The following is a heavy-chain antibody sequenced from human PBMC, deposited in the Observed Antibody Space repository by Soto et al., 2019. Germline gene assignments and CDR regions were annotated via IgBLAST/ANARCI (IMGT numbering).Heavy chain of an antibody. CDR1: GFTFRTYA. D-gene: IGHD2-2*01. CDR3: AKGGEGSCSRTSCLYFSDS. CDR2: ISDSGTT. J-gene: IGHJ5*02. Sequence: GGSLRLSCAASGFTFRTYAMSWVRQAPGKGLELVSTISDSGTTYYANSVKGRFTISRDNSRNTLDLQMNSLRVEDTAVYYCAKGGEGSCSRTSCLYFSDSWGQGTLVTVSS. V-gene: IGHV3-23*01.